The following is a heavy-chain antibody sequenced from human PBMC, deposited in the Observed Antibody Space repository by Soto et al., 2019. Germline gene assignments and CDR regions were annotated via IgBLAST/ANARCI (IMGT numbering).Heavy chain of an antibody. Sequence: QVQLVESGGGVVQPGRSLRLSCAASGFTFSSYGMHWVRQAPGKGLEWVAVISYDGSNKYYADCVKGRFTISRDNSKNTLFLQMNSLRAEDTAVYYCAKADSGPDYWGQGTLVTVSS. CDR3: AKADSGPDY. D-gene: IGHD6-19*01. V-gene: IGHV3-30*18. CDR2: ISYDGSNK. CDR1: GFTFSSYG. J-gene: IGHJ4*02.